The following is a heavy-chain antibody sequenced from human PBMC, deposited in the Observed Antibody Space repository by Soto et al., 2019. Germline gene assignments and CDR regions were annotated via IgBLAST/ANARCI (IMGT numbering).Heavy chain of an antibody. CDR1: GFSLSTSGMC. V-gene: IGHV2-70*11. CDR2: IDWDDDK. D-gene: IGHD1-26*01. Sequence: SGPTLVNPTQTLTLTCTFSGFSLSTSGMCVSWIRQPPGKALEWLARIDWDDDKYYRTSLKTRLTISKDTSKNQVVLKMTNMDPVDTATYYCARISNGIVGTGGFDYWGQGTLVTVSS. J-gene: IGHJ4*02. CDR3: ARISNGIVGTGGFDY.